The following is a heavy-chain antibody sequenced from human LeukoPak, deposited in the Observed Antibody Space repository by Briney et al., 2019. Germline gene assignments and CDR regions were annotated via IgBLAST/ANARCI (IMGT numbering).Heavy chain of an antibody. CDR1: GITLSNYG. J-gene: IGHJ4*02. D-gene: IGHD3-22*01. Sequence: GGSLRLSCAVSGITLSNYGMSWVRQAPGKGLEWVAGISDSGGRTNYADSVKGRFTISRDNPKNTLYLQVNSLRAEDTAVYFCTKRGVVIRVILVGFHKEAYYFDSWGQGALVTVSS. CDR3: TKRGVVIRVILVGFHKEAYYFDS. V-gene: IGHV3-23*01. CDR2: ISDSGGRT.